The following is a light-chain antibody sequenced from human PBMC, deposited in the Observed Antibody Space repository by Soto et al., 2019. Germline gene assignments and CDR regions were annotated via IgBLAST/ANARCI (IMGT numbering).Light chain of an antibody. J-gene: IGKJ1*01. CDR2: AAS. V-gene: IGKV1-39*01. Sequence: DIQMTQSPSPLSASVGDRVTITCRASQSIATYLNWYQQNPGKAPNLLIYAASSLQSGVPSRFSGGGSGTDFTLTISSLQPEDFATYYCQQSYSTSWTFGQGTKVEIK. CDR1: QSIATY. CDR3: QQSYSTSWT.